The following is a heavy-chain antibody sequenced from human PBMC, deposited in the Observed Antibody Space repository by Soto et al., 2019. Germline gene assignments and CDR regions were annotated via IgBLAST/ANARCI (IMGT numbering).Heavy chain of an antibody. V-gene: IGHV3-7*01. CDR2: IKQDGSEK. CDR3: ARAEWYYDSNGYYSY. CDR1: GFTFSSYW. J-gene: IGHJ4*02. D-gene: IGHD3-22*01. Sequence: GGSLRLSCAASGFTFSSYWMSWVRQAPGKGLEWVANIKQDGSEKYYVDSVKGRFTISRDNAKNSLYLQMNSLRAEDTAVYYCARAEWYYDSNGYYSYWGQGTLVTVSS.